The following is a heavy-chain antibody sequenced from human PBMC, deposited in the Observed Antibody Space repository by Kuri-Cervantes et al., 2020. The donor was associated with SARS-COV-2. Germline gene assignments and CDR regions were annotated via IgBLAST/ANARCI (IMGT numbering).Heavy chain of an antibody. J-gene: IGHJ4*02. CDR2: SNAGNGNT. CDR1: GYTFTSYA. Sequence: ASVKVSCKASGYTFTSYAMHWVRQAPGQRLEWMGWSNAGNGNTKYSQEFQGRVTMTTDTSTSTAYMELRSLRSDDTAVYYCARERVYGTGLDYWGQGTLVTVSS. CDR3: ARERVYGTGLDY. V-gene: IGHV1-3*02. D-gene: IGHD5/OR15-5a*01.